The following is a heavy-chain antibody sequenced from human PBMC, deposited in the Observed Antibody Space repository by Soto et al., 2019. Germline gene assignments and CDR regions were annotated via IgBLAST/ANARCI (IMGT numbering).Heavy chain of an antibody. CDR3: ARDNSTYSSGWYDY. Sequence: VASVKVSCKASGYTFTGYYMHWVRQAPGQGLEWMGWINPNSGGTNYAQKFQGWVTMTRDTSISTAYMELSRLRSDDTAVYYCARDNSTYSSGWYDYWGQGTLVTVSS. CDR1: GYTFTGYY. J-gene: IGHJ4*02. CDR2: INPNSGGT. D-gene: IGHD6-19*01. V-gene: IGHV1-2*04.